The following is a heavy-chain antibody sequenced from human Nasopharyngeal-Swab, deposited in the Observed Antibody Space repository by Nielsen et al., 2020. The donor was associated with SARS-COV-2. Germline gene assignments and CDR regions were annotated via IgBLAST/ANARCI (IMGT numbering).Heavy chain of an antibody. CDR2: ISYDGSNK. D-gene: IGHD3-10*01. J-gene: IGHJ4*02. CDR1: GFTFSSYW. CDR3: AKDGAGELLV. V-gene: IGHV3-30*18. Sequence: GESLKISCAASGFTFSSYWMSWVRQAPGKGLEWVAVISYDGSNKYYADSVKGRFTISRDNSKNTLYLQMNSLRAEDTAVYYCAKDGAGELLVWGQGTLVTVSS.